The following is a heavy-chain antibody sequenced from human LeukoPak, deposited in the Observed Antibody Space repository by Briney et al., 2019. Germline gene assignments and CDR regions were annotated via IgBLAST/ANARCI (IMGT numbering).Heavy chain of an antibody. CDR1: GFSLSTSGVG. CDR3: ARNSRESIGWLYYDY. J-gene: IGHJ4*02. Sequence: SGPTLVNPTQTLTLTCTFSGFSLSTSGVGVGWIRQPPGKGLEWIGYNSFSGSSGYNPSLRTRVSISLDTSKNQFSLKLYSVTAADTAVYYCARNSRESIGWLYYDYWGRGTLVTVSS. CDR2: NSFSGSS. V-gene: IGHV4-30-4*08. D-gene: IGHD6-19*01.